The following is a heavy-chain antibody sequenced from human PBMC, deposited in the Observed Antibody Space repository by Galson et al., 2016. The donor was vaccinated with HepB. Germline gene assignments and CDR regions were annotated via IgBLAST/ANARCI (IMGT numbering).Heavy chain of an antibody. D-gene: IGHD6-13*01. CDR3: ARDWYSSPGS. V-gene: IGHV3-74*01. J-gene: IGHJ5*02. CDR2: IDPDGGNT. CDR1: GFTFSTYW. Sequence: CLRLSCAASGFTFSTYWMHWVRQPPGKGLVWVSRIDPDGGNTEYADSVKGRFTISRDNAKNTLYLQMNSLRAEDTAVYYCARDWYSSPGSWGQGTLVTVS.